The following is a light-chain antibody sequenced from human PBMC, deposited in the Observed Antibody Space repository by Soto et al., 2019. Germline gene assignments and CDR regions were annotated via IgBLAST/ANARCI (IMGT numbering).Light chain of an antibody. Sequence: QSVLTQPPSASGTPGQRVTISCSGGTSDIGSNTVNWYQQLPGTAPKLLIYSNDQRPSGVPDRFAGSKSGTSASLAISGLQSEDEADYYGAACDDSLNGPVFGGGTQLTVL. CDR3: AACDDSLNGPV. CDR1: TSDIGSNT. V-gene: IGLV1-44*01. CDR2: SND. J-gene: IGLJ7*01.